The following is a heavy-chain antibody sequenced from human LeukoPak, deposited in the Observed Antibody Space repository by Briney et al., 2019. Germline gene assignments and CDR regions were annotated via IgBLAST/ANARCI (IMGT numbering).Heavy chain of an antibody. CDR2: IYYSGST. V-gene: IGHV4-59*12. CDR3: ARVSTSSSPDFYYYYYMDV. Sequence: SETLSLTCTVSGGSISSYYWSWIRQPPGKGLEWIGYIYYSGSTNYNPSLKSRVTMSVDTSKNQFSLKLSSVTAADTAVYYCARVSTSSSPDFYYYYYMDVWGKGTTVTVSS. D-gene: IGHD6-6*01. J-gene: IGHJ6*03. CDR1: GGSISSYY.